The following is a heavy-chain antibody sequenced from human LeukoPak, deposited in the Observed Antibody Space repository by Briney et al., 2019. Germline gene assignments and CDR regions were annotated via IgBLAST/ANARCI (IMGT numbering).Heavy chain of an antibody. J-gene: IGHJ4*02. CDR1: GFTFSSYA. CDR2: ISGSGGST. CDR3: ASHGYSSGWTGGDFDY. Sequence: PGGSLRLSCAASGFTFSSYAMSWVRQAPGKGLEWVSAISGSGGSTYYADSVKGRFTISRDNSKNTLYLQMNSLRAEDTAVYYCASHGYSSGWTGGDFDYWGQGTLVTVSS. D-gene: IGHD6-19*01. V-gene: IGHV3-23*01.